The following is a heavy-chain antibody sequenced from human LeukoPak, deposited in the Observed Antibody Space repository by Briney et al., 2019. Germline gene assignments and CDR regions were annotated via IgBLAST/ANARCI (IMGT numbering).Heavy chain of an antibody. Sequence: ASVKVSCKASGYTFTSYYMHWVRQAPGQGLEWMGVINPSGGSTSYAQKFQGRDTKTRDASTSTVYMELSSLRSEDTAVYYCASGSGTAYYYYGMDVWGQGTTVTVSS. V-gene: IGHV1-46*01. CDR3: ASGSGTAYYYYGMDV. CDR1: GYTFTSYY. D-gene: IGHD3-10*01. J-gene: IGHJ6*02. CDR2: INPSGGST.